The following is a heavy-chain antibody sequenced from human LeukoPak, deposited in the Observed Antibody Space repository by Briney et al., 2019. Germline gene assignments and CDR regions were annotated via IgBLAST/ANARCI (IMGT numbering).Heavy chain of an antibody. J-gene: IGHJ4*02. Sequence: GGSLRLSCAASGFIFSSYGMYWVRQAPGKGLEWVGIISHDGSNQFYADSVKGRFTISRDNSKNTLYLQMNNLRPEDTAVYYCAKDVEGWGQGTLVTVSA. V-gene: IGHV3-30*18. CDR3: AKDVEG. CDR2: ISHDGSNQ. CDR1: GFIFSSYG.